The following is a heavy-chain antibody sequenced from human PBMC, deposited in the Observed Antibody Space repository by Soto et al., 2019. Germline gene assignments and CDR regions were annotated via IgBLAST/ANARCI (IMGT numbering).Heavy chain of an antibody. CDR1: VPSFTSYY. Sequence: NPSETLSLTGNVSVPSFTSYYWTWVRQAPGKGLEWIGEGNHRGDNTYNPSLGGRVAISVDTSKNEFSLKLTSVTGGDTGVYFCGRGRGYRRFVDYWGQGTLVTVSS. CDR3: GRGRGYRRFVDY. D-gene: IGHD5-12*01. J-gene: IGHJ4*02. CDR2: GNHRGDN. V-gene: IGHV4-34*01.